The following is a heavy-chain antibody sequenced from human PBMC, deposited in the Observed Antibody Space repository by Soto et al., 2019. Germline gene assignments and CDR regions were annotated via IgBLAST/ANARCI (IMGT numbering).Heavy chain of an antibody. CDR3: ARAGFWNLDY. CDR1: GVTISYGGYS. V-gene: IGHV4-30-4*02. Sequence: XETLCLTCSVAGVTISYGGYSWNWVRQPPGQGLEWIGEVHHTKGALYNPALRSRVTVSADLFNSKIFLEVHSLGAADTAVYYCARAGFWNLDYWGQGTPVTVSS. CDR2: VHHTKGA. J-gene: IGHJ4*02. D-gene: IGHD1-1*01.